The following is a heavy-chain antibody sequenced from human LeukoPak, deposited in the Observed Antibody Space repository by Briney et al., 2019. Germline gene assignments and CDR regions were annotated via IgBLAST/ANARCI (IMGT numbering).Heavy chain of an antibody. CDR2: ISDSGGGT. D-gene: IGHD2/OR15-2a*01. V-gene: IGHV3-23*01. CDR1: GFTFSSYV. J-gene: IGHJ4*02. CDR3: VSFYETY. Sequence: AGVSLRLSCAASGFTFSSYVMNWVRQAPGKGLEWVSGISDSGGGTYYADSVKGRFTISRDNSKNTVYLQMNSLRAEDTAVYYCVSFYETYWGRGTLVTVSS.